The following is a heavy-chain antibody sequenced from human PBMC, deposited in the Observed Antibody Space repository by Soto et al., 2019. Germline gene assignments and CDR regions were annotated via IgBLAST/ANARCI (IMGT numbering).Heavy chain of an antibody. Sequence: QVQLQQWGAGLLEPSETLSLTCAVHGGTFSAYYWSWIRQAPGKGLEWIGEINHSGSATYSPSLNSRVTISVDTSNDHFALRFTSLTAADTSVYFCARGGWGISSSPYYNNYYYMDIWGKGTTVTISS. CDR1: GGTFSAYY. CDR2: INHSGSA. J-gene: IGHJ6*03. V-gene: IGHV4-34*01. D-gene: IGHD3-22*01. CDR3: ARGGWGISSSPYYNNYYYMDI.